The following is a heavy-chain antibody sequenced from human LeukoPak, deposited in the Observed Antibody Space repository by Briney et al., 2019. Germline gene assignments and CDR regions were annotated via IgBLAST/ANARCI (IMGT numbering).Heavy chain of an antibody. J-gene: IGHJ6*02. CDR2: ISGSGGST. CDR1: GFTFSSYA. V-gene: IGHV3-23*01. Sequence: GGSLRLSCAASGFTFSSYAMSWVRQAPGKGLEWVSAISGSGGSTYYADSVKGRFTISRDNSKNTLYLQMNSLRAEDTAVYYCAKDLPCSSTSCYAFHYYYGMDVWGQGTTVTVSS. CDR3: AKDLPCSSTSCYAFHYYYGMDV. D-gene: IGHD2-2*01.